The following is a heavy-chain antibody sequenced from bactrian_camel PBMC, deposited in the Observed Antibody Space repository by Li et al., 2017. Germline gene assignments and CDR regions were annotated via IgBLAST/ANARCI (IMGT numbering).Heavy chain of an antibody. J-gene: IGHJ4*01. CDR2: IGTDGAT. CDR3: AAESPTPCVDNGIWIEYDYNY. V-gene: IGHV3S55*01. D-gene: IGHD6*01. Sequence: HVQLVESGGGSVQAGESLTLSCEVSGSITGDYCMSWWRQRPGEGRKGVAVIGTDGATVYVDYLKGRFTISKDSAKNTLYLQMNSLKPEDTAMYYCAAESPTPCVDNGIWIEYDYNYWGQGTQVTVS. CDR1: GSITGDYC.